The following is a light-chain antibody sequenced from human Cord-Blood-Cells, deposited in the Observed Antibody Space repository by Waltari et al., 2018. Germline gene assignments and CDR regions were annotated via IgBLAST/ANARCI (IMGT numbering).Light chain of an antibody. CDR2: DAS. CDR1: QSVSRY. V-gene: IGKV3-11*01. Sequence: EIVLIQSPATLYLSPGERATLSCRASQSVSRYLAWYQQKPGQAPRLLIYDASNRATGIPARFSGSGSGTDFTLTISSLEPEDFAVYYCQQRSNWPPLTFGGGTKVEIK. CDR3: QQRSNWPPLT. J-gene: IGKJ4*01.